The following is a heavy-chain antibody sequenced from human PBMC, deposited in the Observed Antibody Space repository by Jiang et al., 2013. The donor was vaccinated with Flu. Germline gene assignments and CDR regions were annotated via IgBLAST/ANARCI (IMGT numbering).Heavy chain of an antibody. Sequence: PGLVKPSETLSLTCTVSGGSISSYYWSWIRQPPGKGLEWIGYIYYSGSTNYNPSLKSRVTISVDTSKNQFSLKLSSVTAADTAVYYCARHSYYDFWSGHYFDYWGQGTLVTVSS. CDR3: ARHSYYDFWSGHYFDY. J-gene: IGHJ4*02. CDR2: IYYSGST. D-gene: IGHD3-3*01. V-gene: IGHV4-59*08. CDR1: GGSISSYY.